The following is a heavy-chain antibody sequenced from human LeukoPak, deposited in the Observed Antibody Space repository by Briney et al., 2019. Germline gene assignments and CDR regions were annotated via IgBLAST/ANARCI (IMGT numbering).Heavy chain of an antibody. Sequence: GGSLRLSCAASGFTFSSYGMHWARQAPGKGLEWVAVIWYDGSNKYYADSVKGRFTISRDNSKNTLYLQMNSLRAEDTAVYYCARDQFTSIRGDYGPRGRYYYYYYMDVWGKGTTVTVSS. CDR1: GFTFSSYG. CDR3: ARDQFTSIRGDYGPRGRYYYYYYMDV. J-gene: IGHJ6*03. CDR2: IWYDGSNK. V-gene: IGHV3-33*01. D-gene: IGHD4/OR15-4a*01.